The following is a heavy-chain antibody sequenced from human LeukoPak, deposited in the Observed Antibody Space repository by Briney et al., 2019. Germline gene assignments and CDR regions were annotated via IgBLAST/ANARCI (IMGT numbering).Heavy chain of an antibody. CDR2: IYSGGST. CDR3: AREFLGFHP. J-gene: IGHJ5*02. D-gene: IGHD2/OR15-2a*01. CDR1: GDSISTLY. V-gene: IGHV4-59*01. Sequence: SETLSLTCTVSGDSISTLYWSWIRQPPGKGLEWIGYIYSGGSTDYNPSLKSRLTISVDTSKNQFSLKLRSVTAADTALYYCAREFLGFHPWGQGTLVTVSS.